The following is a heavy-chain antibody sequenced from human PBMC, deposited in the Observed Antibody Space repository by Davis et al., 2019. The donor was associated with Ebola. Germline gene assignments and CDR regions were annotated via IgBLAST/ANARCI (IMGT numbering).Heavy chain of an antibody. V-gene: IGHV3-33*01. CDR1: GFTFSSYG. CDR3: ARAPYYYDSSGYYHDAFDI. CDR2: IWYDGSNK. D-gene: IGHD3-22*01. Sequence: GGSLRLSCAASGFTFSSYGMHWVRQAPGKGLEWVAVIWYDGSNKYYADSVKGRFTISRDNSKNTLYLQMNSLRAEDTAVYYCARAPYYYDSSGYYHDAFDIWGQGTMVTVSS. J-gene: IGHJ3*02.